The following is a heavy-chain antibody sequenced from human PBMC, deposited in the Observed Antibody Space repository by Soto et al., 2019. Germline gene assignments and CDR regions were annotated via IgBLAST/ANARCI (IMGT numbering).Heavy chain of an antibody. Sequence: PSETLTLTCTVSGGSISSGGYYWSWIRQHPGKGLEWIGYIYYSGSTYYNPSLKSRVTISVDTSKNQFSLKLSSVTAADTAVYYCARRYGGNFDYWGQGTLVTVSS. CDR3: ARRYGGNFDY. J-gene: IGHJ4*02. CDR1: GGSISSGGYY. D-gene: IGHD2-15*01. V-gene: IGHV4-31*03. CDR2: IYYSGST.